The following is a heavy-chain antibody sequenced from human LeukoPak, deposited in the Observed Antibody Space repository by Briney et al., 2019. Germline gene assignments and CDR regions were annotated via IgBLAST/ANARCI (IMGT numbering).Heavy chain of an antibody. V-gene: IGHV1-18*01. CDR1: GYTFTSYG. D-gene: IGHD2-2*01. CDR2: ISAYNSNT. J-gene: IGHJ3*02. CDR3: ATSGYCSSTSCSSSAFDI. Sequence: ASVKVSCKASGYTFTSYGINWVRQAPGQGLEWMGWISAYNSNTHYAQKFQGRVTMTEDTSTDTAYMELSSLRSEDTAVYYCATSGYCSSTSCSSSAFDIWGQGTMVTVSS.